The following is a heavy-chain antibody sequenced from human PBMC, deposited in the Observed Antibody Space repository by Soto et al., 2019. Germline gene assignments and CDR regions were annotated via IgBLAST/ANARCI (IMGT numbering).Heavy chain of an antibody. D-gene: IGHD2-8*02. CDR2: INDSGST. CDR1: GGSLSNSH. J-gene: IGHJ5*02. CDR3: SRSLVA. Sequence: QVQLQQWGAGLLKPSETLSLTCAVYGGSLSNSHWSWIRQPPGKGLEWIGEINDSGSTNYNPSLKSRVTISIDTSKNQFSLKLNSLTAADTAVYYCSRSLVAWGQGTLFTVSS. V-gene: IGHV4-34*01.